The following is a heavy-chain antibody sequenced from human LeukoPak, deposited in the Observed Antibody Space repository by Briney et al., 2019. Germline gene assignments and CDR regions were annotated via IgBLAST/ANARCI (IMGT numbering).Heavy chain of an antibody. CDR2: IYYSGST. D-gene: IGHD5-18*01. Sequence: SETLSLTCTLSGGSINSYYWYWIRQPPGKGLEWIGYIYYSGSTNYNPSLKSRVTISVDTSKNQFSLKLSSVTAADTAVYYCARAAGYSYGHHDYWGQGTLVTVSS. CDR3: ARAAGYSYGHHDY. J-gene: IGHJ4*02. V-gene: IGHV4-59*01. CDR1: GGSINSYY.